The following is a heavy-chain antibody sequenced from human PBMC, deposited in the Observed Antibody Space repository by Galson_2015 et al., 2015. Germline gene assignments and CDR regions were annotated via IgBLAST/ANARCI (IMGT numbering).Heavy chain of an antibody. CDR2: ISAYNGNT. D-gene: IGHD3-10*01. Sequence: SVKVSCKASGYTFTSYGISWVRQAPGQGLEWMGWISAYNGNTNYAQKLQGRVTLTTDTSTSTAYMELRSLRSDDTAVYYCARDKGDITMVRGVIGYWGQGTLVTVSS. CDR1: GYTFTSYG. V-gene: IGHV1-18*01. CDR3: ARDKGDITMVRGVIGY. J-gene: IGHJ4*02.